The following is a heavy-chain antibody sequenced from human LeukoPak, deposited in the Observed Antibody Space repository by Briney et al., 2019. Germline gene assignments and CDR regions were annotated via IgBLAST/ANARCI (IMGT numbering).Heavy chain of an antibody. Sequence: PGGSLRLSCAASGFTSSSYGMHWVRQAPGKGLEWVAVIWYDGSNKYYADSVKGRFTISRDNSKNTLYLQMNSLRAEDTAVYYCARDPGYCSSTSCYPVFDYWGQGTLVTVSS. CDR2: IWYDGSNK. CDR3: ARDPGYCSSTSCYPVFDY. D-gene: IGHD2-2*03. J-gene: IGHJ4*02. V-gene: IGHV3-33*01. CDR1: GFTSSSYG.